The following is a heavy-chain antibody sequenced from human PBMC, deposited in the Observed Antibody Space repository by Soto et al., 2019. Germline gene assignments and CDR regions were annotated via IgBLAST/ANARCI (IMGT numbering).Heavy chain of an antibody. CDR3: ASGRSSSRLDY. V-gene: IGHV5-10-1*01. CDR1: GYSFTSYW. J-gene: IGHJ4*02. CDR2: IDPSDSYT. Sequence: GASLKISCKGSGYSFTSYWISWVRQMPGKGLGWMGRIDPSDSYTNYSPSFQGHVTISADKSISTASLQWSSLKASDTAMYYCASGRSSSRLDYWGQGTLVTVSS. D-gene: IGHD6-6*01.